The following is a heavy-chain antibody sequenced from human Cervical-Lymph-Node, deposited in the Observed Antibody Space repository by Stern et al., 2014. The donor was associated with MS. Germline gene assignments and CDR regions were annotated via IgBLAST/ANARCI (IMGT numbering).Heavy chain of an antibody. D-gene: IGHD1-26*01. CDR2: IYYSGST. J-gene: IGHJ4*02. V-gene: IGHV4-39*01. CDR3: AISGSYDY. CDR1: GGSISSSSYY. Sequence: QVQLQESGPGLVKPSETLSLTCTVSGGSISSSSYYWGWIRQPPGKGLEWIGSIYYSGSTYYNPSLKSRVTISVDTSKNQFSLKRSSVTAADTAVYYCAISGSYDYWGQGTLVTVSS.